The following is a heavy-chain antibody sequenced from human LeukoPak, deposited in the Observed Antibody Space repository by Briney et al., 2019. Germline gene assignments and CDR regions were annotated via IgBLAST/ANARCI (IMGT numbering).Heavy chain of an antibody. D-gene: IGHD3-10*01. Sequence: PGGSLRLSCAASGFTFSNAWMSWVRQAPGKGLEWVGRIKSKTDGGTTDYAAPVKGRFTISRDDSKNTLYLQMSSLKTEDTAVYCCTTDYGSGSYYNEVPIDYWGQGTLVTVSS. CDR2: IKSKTDGGTT. CDR1: GFTFSNAW. J-gene: IGHJ4*02. V-gene: IGHV3-15*01. CDR3: TTDYGSGSYYNEVPIDY.